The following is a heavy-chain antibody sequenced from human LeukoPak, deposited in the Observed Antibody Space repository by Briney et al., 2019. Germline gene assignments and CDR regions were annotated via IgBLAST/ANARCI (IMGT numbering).Heavy chain of an antibody. V-gene: IGHV1-24*01. D-gene: IGHD6-19*01. Sequence: ASVKVSCKVSGYTLTELSMHWVRQAPGKGLEWMGGFDPEDGETIYAQKFQGRVTMTEDTSTDTAYMELSSLRSEDTAVYYCATDRRIAVAGTPHYYCGMDVWGQGTTVTVSS. J-gene: IGHJ6*02. CDR3: ATDRRIAVAGTPHYYCGMDV. CDR1: GYTLTELS. CDR2: FDPEDGET.